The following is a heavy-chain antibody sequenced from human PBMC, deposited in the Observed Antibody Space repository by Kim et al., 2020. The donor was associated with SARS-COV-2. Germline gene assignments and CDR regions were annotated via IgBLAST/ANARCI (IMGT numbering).Heavy chain of an antibody. J-gene: IGHJ4*02. Sequence: SETLSLTCTVSGGSISSCYWSWIRQPPGKGLEWIGYIYYSGSTNYNPSLKSRVTISVDTSKNQFSLKLSSVTAADTAVYYCARATGYSSGWSPYYFDYWGQGTLVTVSS. CDR3: ARATGYSSGWSPYYFDY. CDR2: IYYSGST. D-gene: IGHD6-19*01. V-gene: IGHV4-59*13. CDR1: GGSISSCY.